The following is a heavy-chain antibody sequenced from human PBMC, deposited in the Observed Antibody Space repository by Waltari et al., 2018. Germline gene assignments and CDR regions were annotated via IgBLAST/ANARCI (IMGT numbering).Heavy chain of an antibody. V-gene: IGHV4-4*02. CDR1: W. Sequence: WCSWVRQSPGKGLEWIGQGHHVWRTYSTPSLKSRVTISIDWSKNQFSLNRSSVNDADTAVYYCAADLGNGLYFDYWGQGTLVTVSS. CDR3: AADLGNGLYFDY. CDR2: GHHVWRT. D-gene: IGHD2-8*01. J-gene: IGHJ4*02.